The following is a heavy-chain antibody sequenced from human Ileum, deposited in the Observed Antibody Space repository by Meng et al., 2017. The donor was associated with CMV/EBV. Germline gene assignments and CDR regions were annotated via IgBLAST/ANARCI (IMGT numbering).Heavy chain of an antibody. CDR3: ARVGYNYAYFFDF. D-gene: IGHD5-18*01. V-gene: IGHV4-39*07. CDR1: GSSIRRSSHF. CDR2: VYYSGSS. Sequence: QRQPQEPVPGLVKPWETLALTCTRDGSSIRRSSHFWGWIRQPPGKGLEWIGSVYYSGSSYYNPSLQSRLIISVDTSKNQFSLRLSSLTAADTAVYYCARVGYNYAYFFDFWGQGTLVTVSS. J-gene: IGHJ4*02.